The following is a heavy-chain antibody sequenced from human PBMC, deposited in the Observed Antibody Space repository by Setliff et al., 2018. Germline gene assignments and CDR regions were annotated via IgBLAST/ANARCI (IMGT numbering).Heavy chain of an antibody. CDR3: ARVESMVRGKNILRHFDY. D-gene: IGHD3-10*01. CDR2: IIPLLETA. CDR1: GDTFSTYA. V-gene: IGHV1-69*06. Sequence: SVKVSCKASGDTFSTYALSWVRQAPGQGLEWMGGIIPLLETAKYAQKFQGRVTITADKSTSTGYMELGSLTTDDTAVYYCARVESMVRGKNILRHFDYWGQGIQVTVSS. J-gene: IGHJ4*02.